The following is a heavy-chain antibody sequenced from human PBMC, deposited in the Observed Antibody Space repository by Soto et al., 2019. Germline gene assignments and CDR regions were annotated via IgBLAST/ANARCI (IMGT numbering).Heavy chain of an antibody. CDR3: AKDGACSGASCQNAFDI. CDR1: GFTFSSYG. D-gene: IGHD2-15*01. V-gene: IGHV3-30*18. Sequence: GGSLRLSCAASGFTFSSYGIHWVRQAPGKGLEWVAVISYDGRNKQYADSVKGRFTIARDNSKNTLYLQMDSLRAEDTAVYYCAKDGACSGASCQNAFDIWGQGTMVTVSS. CDR2: ISYDGRNK. J-gene: IGHJ3*02.